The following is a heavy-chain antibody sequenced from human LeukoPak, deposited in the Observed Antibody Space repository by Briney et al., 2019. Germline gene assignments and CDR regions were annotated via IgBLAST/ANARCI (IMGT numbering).Heavy chain of an antibody. J-gene: IGHJ4*02. CDR3: ARDQGIFDY. CDR2: MSHDGTNK. CDR1: GFPFSGYA. V-gene: IGHV3-30-3*01. Sequence: GGSLRLSCAASGFPFSGYAMHWVRQAPGKGLEWVAVMSHDGTNKYYADSVKGRFTISRDNSKNSLYLQMNSLRDEDSAVYYCARDQGIFDYWGQGTLVTVSS.